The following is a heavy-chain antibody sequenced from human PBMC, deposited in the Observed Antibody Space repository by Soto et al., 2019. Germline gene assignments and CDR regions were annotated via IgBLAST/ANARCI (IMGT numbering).Heavy chain of an antibody. CDR2: ISGSGGST. J-gene: IGHJ4*02. D-gene: IGHD6-13*01. V-gene: IGHV3-23*01. CDR1: GFTFSSYA. Sequence: GGSLRLSCAASGFTFSSYAMSWVRQAPGKGLEWVSAISGSGGSTYYADSVKGRFTISRDNSQNTLYLQMNSLRDEDTAVYYCAKEVQQLVRGGGYWGQGTLVTVSS. CDR3: AKEVQQLVRGGGY.